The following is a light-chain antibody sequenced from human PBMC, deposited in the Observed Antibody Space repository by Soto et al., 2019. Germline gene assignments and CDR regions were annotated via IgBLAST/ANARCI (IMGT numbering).Light chain of an antibody. Sequence: EIVLTQSPGTLSLSPGERATLSCRASQSVSSTYLAWYQQKPGQAPRLLIYGASSRATGIPDTFSGSGSGTDFTLTISRLEPEDLAVYYCQHYGSLVLTFGGGTKVEIK. V-gene: IGKV3-20*01. CDR2: GAS. CDR1: QSVSSTY. J-gene: IGKJ4*01. CDR3: QHYGSLVLT.